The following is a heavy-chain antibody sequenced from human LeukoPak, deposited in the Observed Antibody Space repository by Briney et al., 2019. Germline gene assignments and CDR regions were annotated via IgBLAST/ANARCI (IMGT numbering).Heavy chain of an antibody. V-gene: IGHV4-39*01. Sequence: TETLSLTCIVSGDSISSSNDYWGWIRQSPGRALEWIGCIHANGRTAYNPSLSSRVTISVDTSKNQFSLKVTSVSAADTAVYFCAGHDFVYRRPTGDWGQGTLLTVSS. CDR2: IHANGRT. CDR3: AGHDFVYRRPTGD. D-gene: IGHD3/OR15-3a*01. J-gene: IGHJ4*02. CDR1: GDSISSSNDY.